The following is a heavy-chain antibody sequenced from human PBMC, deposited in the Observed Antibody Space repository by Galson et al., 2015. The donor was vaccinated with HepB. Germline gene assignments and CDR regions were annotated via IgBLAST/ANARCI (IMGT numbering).Heavy chain of an antibody. Sequence: SLTCTVSGVSIGTYYWSWFRQSPGKRLEWIGYIYSDGTTTYSPSLKSRVTISIDTSKRQLSLTMRSVTAADTAVYSCASHPDYGDYWGQGALVTVSS. CDR3: ASHPDYGDY. CDR1: GVSIGTYY. V-gene: IGHV4-59*08. CDR2: IYSDGTT. J-gene: IGHJ4*01.